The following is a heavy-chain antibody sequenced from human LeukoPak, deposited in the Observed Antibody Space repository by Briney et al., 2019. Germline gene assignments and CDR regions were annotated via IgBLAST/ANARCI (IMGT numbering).Heavy chain of an antibody. CDR1: GYSFTSYW. Sequence: GESLRISCKGSGYSFTSYWIGWVRQMPGKGLEWMGIIYPGDSDTRYSPSFQGQVTISADKSISTAYLQWSSLKASDTAMYYCARHTYDTHEPFDIWGQGTMVTVSS. D-gene: IGHD3-22*01. CDR2: IYPGDSDT. J-gene: IGHJ3*02. CDR3: ARHTYDTHEPFDI. V-gene: IGHV5-51*01.